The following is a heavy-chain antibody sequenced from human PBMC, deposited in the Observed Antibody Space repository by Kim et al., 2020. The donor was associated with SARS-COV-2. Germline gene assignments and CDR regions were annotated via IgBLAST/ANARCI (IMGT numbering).Heavy chain of an antibody. Sequence: GGSLRLSCAASGFTFSNYGMTWIRQAPGKGLEWVSIVTSGGTTFYADSVKGRCTISRDNSKNTLYLHVNSLRADDTAVYYCAKSRGSGGDYGFDYWGQGT. V-gene: IGHV3-23*01. D-gene: IGHD1-26*01. J-gene: IGHJ4*02. CDR2: VTSGGTT. CDR1: GFTFSNYG. CDR3: AKSRGSGGDYGFDY.